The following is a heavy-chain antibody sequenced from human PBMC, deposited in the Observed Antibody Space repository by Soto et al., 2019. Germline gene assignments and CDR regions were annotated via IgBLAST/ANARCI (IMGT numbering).Heavy chain of an antibody. J-gene: IGHJ4*02. D-gene: IGHD1-7*01. CDR3: AKDRNYPRDQFHY. CDR2: IRSKGQCI. CDR1: GFTCSTYA. V-gene: IGHV3-23*01. Sequence: VGSLRLSCAASGFTCSTYALSWIRQATGKGLVWVSVIRSKGQCIYYAYPVRGRFTSPRDNSNNTIFLHMESLRAEDAAVYYCAKDRNYPRDQFHYWGQGTLVTVSS.